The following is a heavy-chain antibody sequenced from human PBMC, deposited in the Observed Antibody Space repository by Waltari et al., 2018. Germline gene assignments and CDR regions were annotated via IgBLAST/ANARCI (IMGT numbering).Heavy chain of an antibody. D-gene: IGHD3-10*01. J-gene: IGHJ4*02. Sequence: QVQLVESGGGVVKPGMSLRLSGAAAGFTMRSDGMPWVRQAPGKGLEWVALIHFDGGQTYYGDSVRGRFTISTDNSKNTLYLDMNSLKLNDTAIYYCAKDAFGNTYLDHWGQGTLVTVAS. CDR2: IHFDGGQT. CDR1: GFTMRSDG. CDR3: AKDAFGNTYLDH. V-gene: IGHV3-30*02.